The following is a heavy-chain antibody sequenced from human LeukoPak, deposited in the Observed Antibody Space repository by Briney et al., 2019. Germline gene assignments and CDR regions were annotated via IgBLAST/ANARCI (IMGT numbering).Heavy chain of an antibody. D-gene: IGHD2-8*01. Sequence: AGGSLRLSCAASGFPFSSYSMNWVRQAPGKGLEWVSYISSSSSTIYYADSVKGRFTISRDNAKNSLFLQMNILRDEDTAVYYCARELYHAYFDYWGQGNLVTVSS. CDR2: ISSSSSTI. V-gene: IGHV3-48*02. CDR1: GFPFSSYS. CDR3: ARELYHAYFDY. J-gene: IGHJ4*02.